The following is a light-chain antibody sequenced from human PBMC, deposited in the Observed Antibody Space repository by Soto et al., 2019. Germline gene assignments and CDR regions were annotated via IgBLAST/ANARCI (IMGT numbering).Light chain of an antibody. V-gene: IGKV1-5*03. CDR2: KAS. CDR3: QQHGQWPIT. Sequence: DIQMNQSPSTLSGSVGDRVTITCRASQTISSWLAWYQQKPGKAPKLLIYKASTLKSGVPSRFSGSGSGTEFTLTISSLQPDDFATYYCQQHGQWPITFGQGTRLEIK. J-gene: IGKJ5*01. CDR1: QTISSW.